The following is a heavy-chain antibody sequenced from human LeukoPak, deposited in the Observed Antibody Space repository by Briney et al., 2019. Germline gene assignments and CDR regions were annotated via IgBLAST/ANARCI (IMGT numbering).Heavy chain of an antibody. J-gene: IGHJ4*02. D-gene: IGHD7-27*01. CDR2: IYYSGST. V-gene: IGHV4-39*01. CDR1: GGSISSSSYY. Sequence: SETLSLTCTVSGGSISSSSYYWGWIRQPPGKGLEWIGGIYYSGSTYYNPSLKSRVTISVDTSKNQFSLKLSSVTAADTAVYYCARNPLGTGDYWGQGTLVTVSS. CDR3: ARNPLGTGDY.